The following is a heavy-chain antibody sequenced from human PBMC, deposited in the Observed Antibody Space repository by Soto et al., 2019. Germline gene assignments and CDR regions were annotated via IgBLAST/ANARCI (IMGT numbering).Heavy chain of an antibody. CDR1: GGSVSSGSYY. V-gene: IGHV4-61*01. CDR3: ARDTPIAAAGYYYFDY. Sequence: QVQLQESGPGLVKPSETLSLTCTVSGGSVSSGSYYWSWIRQPPGKGLEWIGYIYYSGSTNYNPCLKSRVTLSVDTSQNQFSLKLSSVTAADTAVYYCARDTPIAAAGYYYFDYWGQGTLVTVSS. CDR2: IYYSGST. J-gene: IGHJ4*02. D-gene: IGHD6-13*01.